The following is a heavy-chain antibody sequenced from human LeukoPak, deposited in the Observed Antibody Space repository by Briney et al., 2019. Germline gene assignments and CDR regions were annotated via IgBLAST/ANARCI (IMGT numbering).Heavy chain of an antibody. J-gene: IGHJ4*02. CDR3: AREVARGYSYGYSPHSFDY. CDR1: GFTFDDYA. D-gene: IGHD5-18*01. V-gene: IGHV3-9*01. CDR2: ISWNSGSI. Sequence: GGSLRLSCAASGFTFDDYAMHWVRQAPGKGLEWVSGISWNSGSIGYADSVKGRFTISRDNAKNSLYLQMNSLRAEDTAVYYCAREVARGYSYGYSPHSFDYWGQGTLVTVSS.